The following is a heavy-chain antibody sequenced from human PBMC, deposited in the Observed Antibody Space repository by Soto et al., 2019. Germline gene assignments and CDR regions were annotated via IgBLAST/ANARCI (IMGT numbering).Heavy chain of an antibody. CDR2: ISAYNGNT. J-gene: IGHJ4*02. CDR3: ARDLITMVRGVIAY. D-gene: IGHD3-10*01. CDR1: GYTFTSYG. V-gene: IGHV1-18*01. Sequence: QVQLVQSGAEVKKPGASVKVSCKASGYTFTSYGISWVRQAPGQGLEWMGWISAYNGNTNYAQKRQGRVTMTIDTSTSTAYMELRSLRSDDTAVYYCARDLITMVRGVIAYWGQGTLVTVSS.